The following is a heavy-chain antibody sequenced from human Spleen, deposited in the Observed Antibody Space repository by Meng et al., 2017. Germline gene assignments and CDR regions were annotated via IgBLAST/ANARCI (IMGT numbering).Heavy chain of an antibody. D-gene: IGHD2-15*01. CDR2: MNPNTGNT. CDR3: GRCGSRAKGLYVGY. Sequence: ASVKVSCKASGYTFISYDINWVRQATGQGLEWMGWMNPNTGNTGYAQKFQGRVTMTRNTSISTAYMELSSLRSEDTAVYYCGRCGSRAKGLYVGYWGQGTLVTVSS. CDR1: GYTFISYD. V-gene: IGHV1-8*02. J-gene: IGHJ4*02.